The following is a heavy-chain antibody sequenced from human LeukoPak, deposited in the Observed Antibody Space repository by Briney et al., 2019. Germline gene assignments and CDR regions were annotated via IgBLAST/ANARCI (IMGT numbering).Heavy chain of an antibody. D-gene: IGHD2-15*01. CDR2: FYYSGST. Sequence: SETLSLTCTVSGGSVTGGTYYWSWIRQPPGKGLEWIGYFYYSGSTNFNPSLKSRVTISVDTSKNQFSLKLSSVTAADTAVYYCARAGYCSGGSCFRVYYFDSWGQGAQVTVSS. CDR1: GGSVTGGTYY. V-gene: IGHV4-61*01. J-gene: IGHJ4*02. CDR3: ARAGYCSGGSCFRVYYFDS.